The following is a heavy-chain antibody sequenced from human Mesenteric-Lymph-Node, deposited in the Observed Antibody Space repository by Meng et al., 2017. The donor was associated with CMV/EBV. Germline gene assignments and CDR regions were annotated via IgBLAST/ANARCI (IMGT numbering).Heavy chain of an antibody. J-gene: IGHJ4*02. Sequence: GSLRLSRAASGFTFSSYAMSWVRQAPGKGLEWVSAISGSGGSTYYADSVKGRFTISRDNSKNTLYLQMNSLRAEDTAVYYCAKWPRGNSSGYFDYWGQGTLVTVSS. CDR3: AKWPRGNSSGYFDY. V-gene: IGHV3-23*01. CDR1: GFTFSSYA. D-gene: IGHD6-6*01. CDR2: ISGSGGST.